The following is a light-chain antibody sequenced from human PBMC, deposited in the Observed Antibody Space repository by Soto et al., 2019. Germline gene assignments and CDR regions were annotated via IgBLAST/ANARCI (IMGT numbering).Light chain of an antibody. CDR1: SSDVGGYNY. Sequence: QSALTQPASVSGSPGQSITISCTGTSSDVGGYNYVSWYQQHPGNAPRLMIYEVNNRPSGVPNRFSGSKSGNTASLTISGLQAEDEADYYCSSNTSSRTPFVFGTGTKV. CDR2: EVN. J-gene: IGLJ1*01. CDR3: SSNTSSRTPFV. V-gene: IGLV2-14*01.